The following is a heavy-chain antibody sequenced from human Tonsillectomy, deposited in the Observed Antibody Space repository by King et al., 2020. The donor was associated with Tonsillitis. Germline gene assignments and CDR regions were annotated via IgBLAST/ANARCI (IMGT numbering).Heavy chain of an antibody. CDR1: GGSTSSSSYY. V-gene: IGHV4-39*01. CDR2: IYYSGST. Sequence: QLQESGPGLVKPSETLSLSCTVSGGSTSSSSYYWGWIRQPPGKGLEWIGNIYYSGSTYYNPSLKSRVTISVDTSKNQLSLKLSSVTSADTAVDYCAGQWRVSNWEYYYYGMDVWGQGTTVTVSS. D-gene: IGHD6-13*01. CDR3: AGQWRVSNWEYYYYGMDV. J-gene: IGHJ6*02.